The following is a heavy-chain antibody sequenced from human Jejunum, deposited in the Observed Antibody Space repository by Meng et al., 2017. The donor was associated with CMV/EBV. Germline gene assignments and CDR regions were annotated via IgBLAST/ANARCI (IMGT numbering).Heavy chain of an antibody. CDR1: GDSLIIHY. D-gene: IGHD3-3*01. J-gene: IGHJ5*02. V-gene: IGHV4-59*11. CDR3: ARDLDPYDFWAWFDP. CDR2: IYYNGDT. Sequence: SGDSLIIHYWNWIRQPPGKGLEWIGYIYYNGDTNYNPSLKSRATISVDTSKNQFSPRLNSVTAADTAVYYCARDLDPYDFWAWFDPWGLGTLVTVSS.